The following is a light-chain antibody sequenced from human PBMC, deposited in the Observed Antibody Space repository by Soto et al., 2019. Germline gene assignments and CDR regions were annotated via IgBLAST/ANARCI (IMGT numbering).Light chain of an antibody. Sequence: QSVLTQPASVSAAPGQPVTISCSGSLSNIEYNFVSWYQQFPGKAPKLLIYDDNQRPSGVPARFSASKSGTSATLGVTGLQPGDEATYYCGTLDSSLNAGVFGGGTQLTVL. V-gene: IGLV1-51*01. CDR2: DDN. CDR3: GTLDSSLNAGV. CDR1: LSNIEYNF. J-gene: IGLJ2*01.